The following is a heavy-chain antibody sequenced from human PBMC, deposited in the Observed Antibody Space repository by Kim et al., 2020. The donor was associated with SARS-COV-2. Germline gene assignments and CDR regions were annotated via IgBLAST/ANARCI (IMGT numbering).Heavy chain of an antibody. D-gene: IGHD5-12*01. V-gene: IGHV3-23*01. CDR2: NT. Sequence: NTYYTDSVQGRLTSPRDKSKNTLYLQMNNLRPEDTAVYYCAKGHVACWGQGTQVTVSS. CDR3: AKGHVAC. J-gene: IGHJ4*02.